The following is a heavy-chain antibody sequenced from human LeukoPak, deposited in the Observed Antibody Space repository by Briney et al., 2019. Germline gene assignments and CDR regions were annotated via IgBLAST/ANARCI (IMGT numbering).Heavy chain of an antibody. J-gene: IGHJ3*01. CDR3: ARVERLTYPL. D-gene: IGHD2-21*01. CDR1: GGSISSYY. CDR2: IYYSGST. Sequence: SETLSLTCTVSGGSISSYYWSWIRQPPGKGLEWIGYIYYSGSTNYNPSLESRVTISVDTSKNQFSLKLSSVTAADTAVYYCARVERLTYPLWGQGTMVTVSS. V-gene: IGHV4-59*01.